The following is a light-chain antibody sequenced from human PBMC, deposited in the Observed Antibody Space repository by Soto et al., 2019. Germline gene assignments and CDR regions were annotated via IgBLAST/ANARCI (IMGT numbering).Light chain of an antibody. CDR3: QSYDTDSVV. J-gene: IGLJ2*01. CDR2: ANN. Sequence: QAVVTQQPSVSGAPGQRVTITCTGSSSNIGANYDVHWYQHLPGAAPKLLNYANNIRPSGVPDRFSGSRSGITASLAIAGLQAEDEANYFCQSYDTDSVVLGGGTKLTVL. V-gene: IGLV1-40*01. CDR1: SSNIGANYD.